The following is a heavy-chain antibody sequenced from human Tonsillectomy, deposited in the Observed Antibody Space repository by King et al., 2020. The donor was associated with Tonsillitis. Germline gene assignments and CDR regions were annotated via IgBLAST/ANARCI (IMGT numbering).Heavy chain of an antibody. CDR3: ARGLYDILTGYYKGWFDP. D-gene: IGHD3-9*01. CDR2: ISAYNGHT. CDR1: GYTFTSYG. J-gene: IGHJ5*02. V-gene: IGHV1-18*01. Sequence: VQLVQSGPEVKKPGASVKVSCKASGYTFTSYGISWVRQAPGQGLEWVGWISAYNGHTNYAQHFQGRVTLTTDTSTNTAYMDLRSLRSDDTAVYYCARGLYDILTGYYKGWFDPWGPGTLVTVSS.